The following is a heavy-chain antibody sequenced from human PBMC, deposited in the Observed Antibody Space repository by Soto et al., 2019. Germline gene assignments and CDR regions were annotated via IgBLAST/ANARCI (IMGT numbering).Heavy chain of an antibody. V-gene: IGHV4-31*02. D-gene: IGHD2-21*01. Sequence: TLSLTWSVSGAALNSGNYYWSWIRQVPGKGLEWIGHIYVTGAVDYNPSLRDRITISQDTSERQFSLNLRLVTAADTAVYYCARLRIATNNYKWFDHWGQGTLVTVSS. CDR3: ARLRIATNNYKWFDH. CDR1: GAALNSGNYY. J-gene: IGHJ5*02. CDR2: IYVTGAV.